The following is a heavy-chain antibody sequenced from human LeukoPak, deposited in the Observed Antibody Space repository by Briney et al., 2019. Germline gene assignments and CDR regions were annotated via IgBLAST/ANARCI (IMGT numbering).Heavy chain of an antibody. J-gene: IGHJ6*02. CDR2: IWYDGSNK. V-gene: IGHV3-33*01. D-gene: IGHD2-15*01. CDR1: GFTFSSYG. Sequence: GGSLRLSCAASGFTFSSYGMHWVRQAPGKGLEWVAVIWYDGSNKYYADSVKGQFTISRDNSKNTLYLQMNSLRAEDTAVYYCARDARAVAATSEYGMDVWGQGTTVTVSS. CDR3: ARDARAVAATSEYGMDV.